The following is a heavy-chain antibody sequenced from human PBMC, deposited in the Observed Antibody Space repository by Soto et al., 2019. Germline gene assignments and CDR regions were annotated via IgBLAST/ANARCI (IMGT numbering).Heavy chain of an antibody. Sequence: LRLSCAASVFTFSIYWMSWVRQAPFKGLEWVANIKQDGSEKYYVDSVKGRFTISRDNAKNSLYLQMNSLRAEDTAVYYCARERITMVRGVQLNWFDPWGQGTLVTVSS. CDR3: ARERITMVRGVQLNWFDP. J-gene: IGHJ5*02. CDR1: VFTFSIYW. V-gene: IGHV3-7*01. D-gene: IGHD3-10*01. CDR2: IKQDGSEK.